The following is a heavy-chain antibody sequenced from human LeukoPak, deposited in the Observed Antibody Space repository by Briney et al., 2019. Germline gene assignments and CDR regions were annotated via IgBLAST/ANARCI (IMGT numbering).Heavy chain of an antibody. D-gene: IGHD2-2*01. CDR3: AKAPYCSSTSCQNFDY. V-gene: IGHV3-30*02. CDR1: GFTFSSYG. J-gene: IGHJ4*02. CDR2: IRYDGSNK. Sequence: PGGSLRLXCAASGFTFSSYGMHWVRQAPGKGLEWVAFIRYDGSNKYYADSVKGRFTISRDNSKNTLYLQMNSLRAEDTAVYYCAKAPYCSSTSCQNFDYWGQGTLVTVSS.